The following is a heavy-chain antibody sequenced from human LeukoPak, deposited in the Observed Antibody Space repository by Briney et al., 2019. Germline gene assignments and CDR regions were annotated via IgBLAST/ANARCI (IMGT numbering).Heavy chain of an antibody. CDR1: GYTLTELS. V-gene: IGHV1-24*01. CDR2: FDPEDGET. J-gene: IGHJ4*02. CDR3: AMGGYYRVYFDY. Sequence: ASVKVSCKVSGYTLTELSMHWVRQAPGKGLEWMGGFDPEDGETIYAQKFQGRVTITADESTSTAYMELSSLRSEDTAVYYCAMGGYYRVYFDYWGQGTLVTVSS. D-gene: IGHD3-10*01.